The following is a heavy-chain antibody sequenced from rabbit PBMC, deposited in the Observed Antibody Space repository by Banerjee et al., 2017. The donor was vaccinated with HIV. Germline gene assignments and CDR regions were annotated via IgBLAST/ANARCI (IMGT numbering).Heavy chain of an antibody. D-gene: IGHD6-1*01. CDR1: GFDFSSYG. CDR2: ISYGGST. Sequence: QEQLEESGGDLVKPEGSLTLTCTASGFDFSSYGISWVRQAPGKGLEWIGYISYGGSTDYANWVNGRFTISLDNAQSTVFLQMTSLTAADTATYFCARAAGYAGYGYATGFNLWGPGTLVTVS. V-gene: IGHV1S36*01. CDR3: ARAAGYAGYGYATGFNL. J-gene: IGHJ4*01.